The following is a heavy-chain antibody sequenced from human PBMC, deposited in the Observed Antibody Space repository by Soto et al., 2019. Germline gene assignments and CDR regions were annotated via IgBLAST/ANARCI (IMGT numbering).Heavy chain of an antibody. CDR2: IYYSGST. V-gene: IGHV4-59*08. Sequence: QVQLQESGPGLVKPSEILSLTCTVSGGSISSYYWSWIRQPPGKGLEWIGYIYYSGSTNYNPSLKSQVTISVDTSKNQFSLKLSSVTAADTAVYYCAKTNYYGSGSYFWFDPWGQGTLVTVSS. CDR1: GGSISSYY. J-gene: IGHJ5*02. CDR3: AKTNYYGSGSYFWFDP. D-gene: IGHD3-10*01.